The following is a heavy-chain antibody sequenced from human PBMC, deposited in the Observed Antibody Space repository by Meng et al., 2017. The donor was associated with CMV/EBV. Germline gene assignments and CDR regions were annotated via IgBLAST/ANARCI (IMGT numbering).Heavy chain of an antibody. V-gene: IGHV3-23*01. CDR1: GFTFSNYA. D-gene: IGHD2-8*02. Sequence: GGSLRLSCVASGFTFSNYAMSWVRQAPGKGLEWVSTINFSGGSTYYADSLKGRFMISRDNSKDTLYLQMDSLRAEDAAVYYCGKGSCSGSSCYTDYWGQGTLVTVS. CDR3: GKGSCSGSSCYTDY. J-gene: IGHJ4*02. CDR2: INFSGGST.